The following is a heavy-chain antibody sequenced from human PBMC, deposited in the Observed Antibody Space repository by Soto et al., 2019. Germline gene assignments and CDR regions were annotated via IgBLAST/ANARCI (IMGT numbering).Heavy chain of an antibody. V-gene: IGHV1-3*05. Sequence: QVQLVQSGAAEKKPGASVKVSCKASGYTFTSYAMHWVRQAPGQRLEWMGWINAGNGNTKYSQKFQGRVTITRDTSASTAYMELSSLRSEDTAVYYCAGGIAVADPFDYWGQGTLVTVSS. J-gene: IGHJ4*02. D-gene: IGHD6-19*01. CDR2: INAGNGNT. CDR1: GYTFTSYA. CDR3: AGGIAVADPFDY.